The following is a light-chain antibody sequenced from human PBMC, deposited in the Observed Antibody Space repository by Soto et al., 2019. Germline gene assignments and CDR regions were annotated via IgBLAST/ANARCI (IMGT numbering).Light chain of an antibody. Sequence: ALTQPPSASGSPGQSITISCTGTSSDVGGYNYVSWYQQHPGKAPKLMIYEVSKRPSGVPDRFSGSKSGNTASLTVSGLQAEDEADYYCSSFRVFGTGTKVTVL. V-gene: IGLV2-8*01. CDR2: EVS. CDR1: SSDVGGYNY. J-gene: IGLJ1*01. CDR3: SSFRV.